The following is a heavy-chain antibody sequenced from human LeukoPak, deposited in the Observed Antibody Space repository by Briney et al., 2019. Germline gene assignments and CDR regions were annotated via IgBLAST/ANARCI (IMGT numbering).Heavy chain of an antibody. Sequence: GASLKLSCEASGYTFTSYGISWVRQAPGQGLEWMWWISANNGNTNYAQQPQGRFTLTTAPSTSTAYMELRRLTSDDTAVDYCARESANTIVGGVIMGSSDIWGQGTMVSVSS. CDR3: ARESANTIVGGVIMGSSDI. V-gene: IGHV1-18*01. D-gene: IGHD3-3*01. CDR1: GYTFTSYG. J-gene: IGHJ3*02. CDR2: ISANNGNT.